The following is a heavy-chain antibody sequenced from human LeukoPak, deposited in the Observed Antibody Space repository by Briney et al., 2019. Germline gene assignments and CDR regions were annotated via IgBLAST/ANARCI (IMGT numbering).Heavy chain of an antibody. CDR3: ASATLELTGGY. J-gene: IGHJ4*02. V-gene: IGHV3-21*01. D-gene: IGHD1-7*01. CDR1: GFTFSSYS. CDR2: ISSSSYI. Sequence: GGSLRLSCAASGFTFSSYSMNWVRQAPGKGLEWVSSISSSSYIYYADSVKGRFTISRDNAKNSLYLQMNSLRAEDTAVYYCASATLELTGGYWGQGTLVTVSS.